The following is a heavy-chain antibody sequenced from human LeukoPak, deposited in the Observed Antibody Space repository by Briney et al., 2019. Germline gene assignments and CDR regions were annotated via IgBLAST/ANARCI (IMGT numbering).Heavy chain of an antibody. J-gene: IGHJ4*02. CDR1: GFTVANTR. Sequence: PGGSLRLSCVASGFTVANTRMGWVRQPPGKGLEWVSVIYRDGTTSYADSVEGRFTISGDISKNTVYLQMNNLRAEDTAIYYCIRERFGDYAENWGQGTLVTVSS. CDR2: IYRDGTT. CDR3: IRERFGDYAEN. D-gene: IGHD4-17*01. V-gene: IGHV3-53*03.